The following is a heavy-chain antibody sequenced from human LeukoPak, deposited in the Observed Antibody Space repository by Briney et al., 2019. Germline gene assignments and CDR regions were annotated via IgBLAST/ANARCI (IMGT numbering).Heavy chain of an antibody. CDR3: AREAYNWNVDAFDI. J-gene: IGHJ3*02. D-gene: IGHD1-20*01. Sequence: PSETLSLTCTVSGGSINSGANYWAWISQPPGKGLEWIGTIYYSGSTYYNPSLNSRATMSLDTSKNQFSLKLTSVTAADTAVYYCAREAYNWNVDAFDIWGQGTMVTVSS. CDR2: IYYSGST. V-gene: IGHV4-39*07. CDR1: GGSINSGANY.